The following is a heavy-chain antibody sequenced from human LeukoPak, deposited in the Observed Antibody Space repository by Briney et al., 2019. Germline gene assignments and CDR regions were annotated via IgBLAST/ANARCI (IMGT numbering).Heavy chain of an antibody. J-gene: IGHJ4*02. CDR1: GGTFSSYA. CDR2: IIPILGIA. V-gene: IGHV1-69*04. Sequence: GSSVKVSCQASGGTFSSYAIRWVRQAPGHALEWMGRIIPILGIANYAQKFQGRVTITADKSTSTAYMELSSLRSEDTAVYYCARDDWPGIAVAGYYFDYWGQGTLVTVSS. CDR3: ARDDWPGIAVAGYYFDY. D-gene: IGHD6-19*01.